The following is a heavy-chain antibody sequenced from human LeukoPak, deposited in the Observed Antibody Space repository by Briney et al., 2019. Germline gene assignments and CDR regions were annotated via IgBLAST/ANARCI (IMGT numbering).Heavy chain of an antibody. J-gene: IGHJ6*02. Sequence: SETLSLTCTVSGGSISSGDYYWSWIRQPPGKGLEWIGYIYYSGSTYYNPSLKSRVTISVDTSKNQFSLKLSSVTAADTAVYYCARESRSGYYYYYGMDVWGQGTTVTVSS. CDR3: ARESRSGYYYYYGMDV. D-gene: IGHD1-26*01. V-gene: IGHV4-30-4*01. CDR1: GGSISSGDYY. CDR2: IYYSGST.